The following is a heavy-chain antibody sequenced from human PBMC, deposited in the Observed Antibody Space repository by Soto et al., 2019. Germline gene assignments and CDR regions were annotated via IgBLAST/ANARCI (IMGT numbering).Heavy chain of an antibody. D-gene: IGHD1-1*01. Sequence: QIQLVQSGAEVKKPGASVKVSCKASGYNFFDYGVSWVRQAPGQGIEWMGWVSRKSGNTDYARKVQGRVTMTTDISTSTAYMELRGLISDDTGVYCCARGRTVSSIGPLLVWGHGTLVSVSS. J-gene: IGHJ4*03. CDR3: ARGRTVSSIGPLLV. CDR1: GYNFFDYG. CDR2: VSRKSGNT. V-gene: IGHV1-18*01.